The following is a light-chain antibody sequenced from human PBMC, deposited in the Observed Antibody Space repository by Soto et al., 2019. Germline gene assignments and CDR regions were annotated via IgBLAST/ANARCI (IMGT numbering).Light chain of an antibody. J-gene: IGKJ5*01. CDR2: VAS. Sequence: DIQLTQSPSFLSASVGARVTITCRASPGINNYLAWYQQKPGKAPNLLIYVASTLQSGVPSRFSGSGSGTVFPLTISTLEPEDLGTYYSQQLFSFPPTFGQGTRLEIK. CDR1: PGINNY. V-gene: IGKV1-9*01. CDR3: QQLFSFPPT.